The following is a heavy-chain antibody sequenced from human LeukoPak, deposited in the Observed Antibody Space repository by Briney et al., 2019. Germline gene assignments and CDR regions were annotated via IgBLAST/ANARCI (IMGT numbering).Heavy chain of an antibody. V-gene: IGHV3-23*01. J-gene: IGHJ4*02. CDR1: GFTFSTYA. Sequence: GGSLRLSCAASGFTFSTYAMSWVRQAPGKGLEWVSGVSGSSGSTYSADSVKGRFTISRDNSKSTLFLQMNSLRAEDTAVYYCAKALGVRGVIPHYFDYWGQGTLVTVSS. D-gene: IGHD3-10*01. CDR3: AKALGVRGVIPHYFDY. CDR2: VSGSSGST.